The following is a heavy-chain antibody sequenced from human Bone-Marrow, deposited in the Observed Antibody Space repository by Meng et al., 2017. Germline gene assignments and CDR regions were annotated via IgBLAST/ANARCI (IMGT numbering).Heavy chain of an antibody. CDR2: IYTSGST. V-gene: IGHV4-4*07. D-gene: IGHD6-13*01. CDR1: GGSISSYY. Sequence: SETLSLTCTVSGGSISSYYWSWIRQPAGKGLEWIGRIYTSGSTNYNPSLKSRVTMSVDTSKNQFSLKLSSVTAADTAVYYCARDLFRGSAAGTSWYAFDIWGQGTMVTVSS. CDR3: ARDLFRGSAAGTSWYAFDI. J-gene: IGHJ3*02.